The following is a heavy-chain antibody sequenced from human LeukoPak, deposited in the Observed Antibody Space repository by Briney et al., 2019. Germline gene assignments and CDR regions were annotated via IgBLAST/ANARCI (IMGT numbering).Heavy chain of an antibody. D-gene: IGHD3-3*01. V-gene: IGHV1-69*13. CDR2: ITPLFGTA. CDR1: GGTFSKYT. CDR3: ARAFRHYDFWSGYPERGWFDP. J-gene: IGHJ5*02. Sequence: SVKVSCKASGGTFSKYTISWVRQRPGQGLEWMGGITPLFGTANYAQKFQGRVTITADESTSTAYMELSSLRSEDTAVYYCARAFRHYDFWSGYPERGWFDPWGQGTLVTVSS.